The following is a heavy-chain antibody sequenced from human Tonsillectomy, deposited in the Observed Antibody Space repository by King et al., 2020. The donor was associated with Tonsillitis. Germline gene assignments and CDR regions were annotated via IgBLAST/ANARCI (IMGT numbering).Heavy chain of an antibody. CDR2: ISYDGSNK. J-gene: IGHJ2*01. Sequence: QLVQSGGGVVQPGRSLRLSCAASGFTFSSYGMYWVRQAPGKGLEWVAVISYDGSNKYYADSVKGRFTISRDNSKNTLYLKMNSLRAEDTAVYYCAKCPTKFYDNSGYWFGNWYFDLWGRGTLVTVSS. CDR1: GFTFSSYG. CDR3: AKCPTKFYDNSGYWFGNWYFDL. V-gene: IGHV3-30*18. D-gene: IGHD3-22*01.